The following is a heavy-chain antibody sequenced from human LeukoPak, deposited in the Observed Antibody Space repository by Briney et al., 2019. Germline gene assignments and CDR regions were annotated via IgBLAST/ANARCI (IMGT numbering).Heavy chain of an antibody. CDR3: ARARSIAARPAYYYGMDV. D-gene: IGHD6-6*01. CDR1: GYTFTGYY. V-gene: IGHV1-8*02. CDR2: MNPNSGNT. J-gene: IGHJ6*02. Sequence: ASVKVSCKASGYTFTGYYMHWVRQATGQGLEWMGWMNPNSGNTGYAQKFQGRVTMTRNTSISTAYMELSSLRSEDTAVYYCARARSIAARPAYYYGMDVWGQGTTVTVSS.